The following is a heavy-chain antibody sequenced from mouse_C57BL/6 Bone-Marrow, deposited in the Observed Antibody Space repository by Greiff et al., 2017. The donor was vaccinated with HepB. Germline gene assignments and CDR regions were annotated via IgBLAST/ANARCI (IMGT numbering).Heavy chain of an antibody. CDR1: GFTFSTSG. J-gene: IGHJ2*01. CDR3: ARDRFDYYFDY. V-gene: IGHV5-6*01. Sequence: EVKRVESGGDLVKPGGSLKLSCAASGFTFSTSGMSWVRQSPDERLEWVASISTGGTYTYYPDSVKGRFTISRDTATNTLFLLMTSLKSEDSAIYYCARDRFDYYFDYWGQGTTLTVSS. CDR2: ISTGGTYT. D-gene: IGHD2-14*01.